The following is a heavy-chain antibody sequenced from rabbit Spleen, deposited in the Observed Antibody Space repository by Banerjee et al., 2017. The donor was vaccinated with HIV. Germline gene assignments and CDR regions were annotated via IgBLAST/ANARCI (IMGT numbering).Heavy chain of an antibody. Sequence: QSLEESGGDLVKPGTSLTLTCTASGFTLSSYGESWVRRAPGEGLAWIGWIVTGSGSTFYASWAKGRFTISGTPSTTVTLQMTRLTSADTATYFCARGIDYAGYAGFGYVSIYYFNLWGPGTLVTVS. CDR1: GFTLSSYG. D-gene: IGHD4-2*01. CDR2: IVTGSGST. J-gene: IGHJ4*01. V-gene: IGHV1S40*01. CDR3: ARGIDYAGYAGFGYVSIYYFNL.